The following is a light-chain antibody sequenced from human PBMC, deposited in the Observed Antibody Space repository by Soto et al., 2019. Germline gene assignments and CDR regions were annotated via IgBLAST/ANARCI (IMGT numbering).Light chain of an antibody. V-gene: IGLV1-51*01. CDR2: VNN. J-gene: IGLJ3*02. Sequence: QSVLTQPPSVSAAPGQSVTISCSGSSSSIGNNYVSWYQQLPGTSPKLLIYVNNKRPPGIPARFSGSKSGTSATLGITGLQTGDEADYYCETWDSSLTAVVFGGGTKLTVL. CDR3: ETWDSSLTAVV. CDR1: SSSIGNNY.